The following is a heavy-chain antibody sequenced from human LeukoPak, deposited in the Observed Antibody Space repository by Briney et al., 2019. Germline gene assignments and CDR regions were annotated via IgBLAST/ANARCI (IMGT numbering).Heavy chain of an antibody. CDR1: GGSFSGYY. J-gene: IGHJ4*02. D-gene: IGHD3-16*02. V-gene: IGHV4-34*01. CDR3: ARGRGDYVWGSYRHMGFDY. CDR2: INHSGST. Sequence: TSETLSLTCAVYGGSFSGYYWSWIRQPPGKGLEWIGEINHSGSTNYNPSLKSRVTISVDTSKNQFSLKLSSVTAADTAVYYCARGRGDYVWGSYRHMGFDYWGQGTLVTVSS.